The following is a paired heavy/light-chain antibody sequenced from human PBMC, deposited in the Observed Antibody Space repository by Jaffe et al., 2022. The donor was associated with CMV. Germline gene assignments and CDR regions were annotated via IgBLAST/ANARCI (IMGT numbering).Light chain of an antibody. CDR3: QSYDSSLTAWV. CDR2: SDN. Sequence: QSVLTQPPSVSGAPGQRVTISCTGSSSNIGAGYDAHWYQQLPGTAPKLLIYSDNKRPSGVPDRFSGSKSGTSVSLAITGLQAEDEADYYCQSYDSSLTAWVFGGGTKVTVL. J-gene: IGLJ3*02. V-gene: IGLV1-40*01. CDR1: SSNIGAGYD.
Heavy chain of an antibody. CDR3: VRQISGYFNY. J-gene: IGHJ4*02. D-gene: IGHD2-8*02. Sequence: QLQLQESGPGLVKPSETLSLTCTASGGSISSSTYYWAYIRQPPGKGLEWIGNIYYTGSTFYNPSLKSRVTISVDTSKNQFSLKLTSVTAADTAVYFCVRQISGYFNYWGQGALVTVSS. CDR2: IYYTGST. V-gene: IGHV4-39*01. CDR1: GGSISSSTYY.